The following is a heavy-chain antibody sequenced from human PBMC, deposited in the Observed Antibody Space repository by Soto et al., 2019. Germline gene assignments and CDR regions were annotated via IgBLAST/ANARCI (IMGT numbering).Heavy chain of an antibody. CDR3: ARVETTITIFGVVLTRFDP. CDR2: ISYTGGT. CDR1: GGSISSAGYY. V-gene: IGHV4-31*03. J-gene: IGHJ5*02. D-gene: IGHD3-3*01. Sequence: KPSETLSLTCTVSGGSISSAGYYWTWIRQRPGTGLEWIGYISYTGGTFYSPSLKSRVTISLDTFKNQFSLKLTTVTAADTAVYFCARVETTITIFGVVLTRFDPWGQGNLVTVSS.